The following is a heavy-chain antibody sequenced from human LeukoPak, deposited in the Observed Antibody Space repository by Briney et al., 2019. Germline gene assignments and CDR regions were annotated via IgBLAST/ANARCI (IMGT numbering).Heavy chain of an antibody. D-gene: IGHD3-10*01. Sequence: ASVKVSCKASGYTFTGYYMHWVRQAPGRGLEWMGWINPNSGGTNYAQKFQGRVTMTRDTSISTAYMELSRLRSDDTAVYYCARADEIDVLLWFGELCDYWGQGTLVTVSS. CDR1: GYTFTGYY. V-gene: IGHV1-2*02. CDR3: ARADEIDVLLWFGELCDY. J-gene: IGHJ4*02. CDR2: INPNSGGT.